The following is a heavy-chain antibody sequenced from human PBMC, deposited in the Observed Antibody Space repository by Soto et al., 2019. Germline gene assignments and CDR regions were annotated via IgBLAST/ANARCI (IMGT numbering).Heavy chain of an antibody. CDR3: ARDEATSWFDP. D-gene: IGHD5-12*01. Sequence: QVQLQESGPGLVKPSETLSLTCTVSDGSISSYYWSWIRQPPGKGLEWIGYIYYSGSTNYNPSLKSRVTISVDTSKNQFSLKLSSVTAADTAVYYCARDEATSWFDPWGQGTLVTVSS. V-gene: IGHV4-59*01. J-gene: IGHJ5*02. CDR2: IYYSGST. CDR1: DGSISSYY.